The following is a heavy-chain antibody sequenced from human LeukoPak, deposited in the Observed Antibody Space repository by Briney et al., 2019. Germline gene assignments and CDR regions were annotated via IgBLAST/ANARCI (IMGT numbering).Heavy chain of an antibody. J-gene: IGHJ4*02. CDR1: GFTFSDFA. D-gene: IGHD2-15*01. CDR2: ISYDGGNK. CDR3: VRTDCSGGSCYPNFDY. V-gene: IGHV3-30*10. Sequence: GGSLRLSCAASGFTFSDFAMHWVRQAPRKGLEWVAVISYDGGNKYYTDSVQGRFTISRDNSRNTLFLQMNSLRVEDTAVYYCVRTDCSGGSCYPNFDYWGQGTLVTVSS.